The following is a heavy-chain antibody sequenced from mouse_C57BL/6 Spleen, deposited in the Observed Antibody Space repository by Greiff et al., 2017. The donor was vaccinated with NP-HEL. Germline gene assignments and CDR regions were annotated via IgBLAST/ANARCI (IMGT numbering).Heavy chain of an antibody. CDR3: AKGYYYGSFFDY. Sequence: VQLQQSGPELVKPGASVKISCTASGYSFTDYNMNWVKQSNGKSLEWIGVINPNYGTTSYNQKFKGKATLTVDQSSSPAYMKLNSLTSEDSAVYYWAKGYYYGSFFDYWGQRTTLTAAS. J-gene: IGHJ2*01. CDR2: INPNYGTT. D-gene: IGHD1-1*01. V-gene: IGHV1-39*01. CDR1: GYSFTDYN.